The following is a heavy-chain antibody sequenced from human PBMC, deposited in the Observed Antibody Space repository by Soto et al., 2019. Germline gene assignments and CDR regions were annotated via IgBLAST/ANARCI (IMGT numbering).Heavy chain of an antibody. CDR2: IYRTGST. Sequence: SETLSLTCAVSGGSFTSNNWWTWVRQPPGQGLEWIGEIYRTGSTNYNPSLKSRVTISLDKSENQSSLKVTSLTAADTAVYYCASRDPGTSVNYWGQGTLVTVSS. D-gene: IGHD1-7*01. J-gene: IGHJ4*02. CDR1: GGSFTSNNW. V-gene: IGHV4-4*02. CDR3: ASRDPGTSVNY.